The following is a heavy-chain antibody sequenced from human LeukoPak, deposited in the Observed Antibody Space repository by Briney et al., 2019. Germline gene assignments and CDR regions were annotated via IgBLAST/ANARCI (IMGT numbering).Heavy chain of an antibody. CDR2: IYYSGST. D-gene: IGHD1-26*01. CDR3: ARVGWELLGPFDH. Sequence: PGGSLRLSCAASGFTFSDYAMSWIRQPPGKGLEWIGYIYYSGSTNYNPSLKSRVTISVDRSKNQFSLKLRSVIAADTAVYYCARVGWELLGPFDHWGQGTLVTVSS. CDR1: GFTFSDYA. V-gene: IGHV4-59*01. J-gene: IGHJ4*02.